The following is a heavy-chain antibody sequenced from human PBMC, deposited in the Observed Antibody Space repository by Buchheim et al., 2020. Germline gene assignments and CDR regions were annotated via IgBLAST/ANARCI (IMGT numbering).Heavy chain of an antibody. Sequence: QLREPGPGLVKPSGTLSLTCAVSGGSISTNFWWSWVRLAPDKGLECIGQTYHDGTTKYNPALQSRVTISVDTSKSQFSLSLTSVTAADAALYYCARVRPAGDFGLFDSWGQGAL. CDR1: GGSISTNFW. CDR3: ARVRPAGDFGLFDS. D-gene: IGHD2-2*01. J-gene: IGHJ5*01. CDR2: TYHDGTT. V-gene: IGHV4-4*02.